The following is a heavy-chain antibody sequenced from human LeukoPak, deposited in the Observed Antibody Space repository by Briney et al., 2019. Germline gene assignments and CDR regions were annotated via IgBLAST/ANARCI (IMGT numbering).Heavy chain of an antibody. CDR1: GYRFTNYW. J-gene: IGHJ3*02. CDR2: IYPDDSDI. Sequence: GESLKISCKGSGYRFTNYWIGWVRQMPGKGLEWMGIIYPDDSDIRYSPSFQGQVTIAADKSISTAYLQWSSLKASDTAMYYCASLRSYSDAFDIWGQGTMVTVSS. D-gene: IGHD2-21*01. V-gene: IGHV5-51*01. CDR3: ASLRSYSDAFDI.